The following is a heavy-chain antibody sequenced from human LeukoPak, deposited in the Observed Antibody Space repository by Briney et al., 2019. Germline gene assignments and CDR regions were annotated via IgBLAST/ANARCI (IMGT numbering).Heavy chain of an antibody. CDR3: ARAWRVRGSTVATNY. CDR2: INPNSGGT. V-gene: IGHV1-2*06. Sequence: ASVKVSCKASGYTFTGYYIHWVRQAPGQGLEWMGRINPNSGGTNYAQKFQGRVTMTRDTSISTAYMELSRLRSDDTAVYYCARAWRVRGSTVATNYWGQGTLVTVSS. CDR1: GYTFTGYY. J-gene: IGHJ4*02. D-gene: IGHD3-10*01.